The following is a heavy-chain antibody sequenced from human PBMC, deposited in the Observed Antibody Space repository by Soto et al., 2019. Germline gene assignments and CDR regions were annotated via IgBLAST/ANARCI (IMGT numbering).Heavy chain of an antibody. V-gene: IGHV4-31*03. CDR3: ARARLRAVYAFDF. Sequence: SLTCTVSGGSISSGAYYWSWVRQHPGKGLEWIGYIYYSGSTYFSPSLKSRLTISVDTSKNQFSLKLSSVTAADTAMYYCARARLRAVYAFDFWGQGTMVTVSS. CDR1: GGSISSGAYY. D-gene: IGHD5-12*01. CDR2: IYYSGST. J-gene: IGHJ3*01.